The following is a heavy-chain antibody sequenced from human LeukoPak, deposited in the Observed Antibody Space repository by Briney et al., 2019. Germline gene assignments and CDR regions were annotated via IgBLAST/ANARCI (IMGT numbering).Heavy chain of an antibody. CDR3: AREAGYCSSTSCYNPRLDY. CDR2: IRYDGSNK. J-gene: IGHJ4*02. Sequence: GGSLRLSCAASGFTFSSYGMHWVRQAPGKGLEWVAFIRYDGSNKYYADSVKGRFTISRDNSKNTLYLQMNSLRAEDTAVYYCAREAGYCSSTSCYNPRLDYWGQGTLVTVSS. V-gene: IGHV3-30*02. CDR1: GFTFSSYG. D-gene: IGHD2-2*02.